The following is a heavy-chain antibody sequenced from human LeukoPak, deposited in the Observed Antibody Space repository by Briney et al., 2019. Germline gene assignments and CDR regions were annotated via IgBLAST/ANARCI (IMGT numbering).Heavy chain of an antibody. CDR2: IIPIFGIA. CDR3: ARGDRFKQWLGYYGMDV. V-gene: IGHV1-69*04. Sequence: GSSVKVSCKASGGTFSSYAISWVRQAPGQGLEWMGRIIPIFGIANYAQKFQGRVTITADKSTSTAYMELSSLRSEDTAVYYCARGDRFKQWLGYYGMDVWGQGTTVTVSS. D-gene: IGHD6-19*01. CDR1: GGTFSSYA. J-gene: IGHJ6*02.